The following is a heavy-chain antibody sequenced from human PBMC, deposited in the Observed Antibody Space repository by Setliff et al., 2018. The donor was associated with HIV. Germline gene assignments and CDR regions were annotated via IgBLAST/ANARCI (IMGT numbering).Heavy chain of an antibody. J-gene: IGHJ6*03. CDR2: INHSGTT. D-gene: IGHD2-15*01. CDR1: GGSFSDYY. V-gene: IGHV4-34*01. Sequence: SETLSLTCTVSGGSFSDYYWSWIRQPPGKGLEWIGEINHSGTTNSNPSLKSRVTISVDTSKNQFSLRLTSVTAADTAVYYCAGENPDGWLHHYTDVWGKGTPVTVSS. CDR3: AGENPDGWLHHYTDV.